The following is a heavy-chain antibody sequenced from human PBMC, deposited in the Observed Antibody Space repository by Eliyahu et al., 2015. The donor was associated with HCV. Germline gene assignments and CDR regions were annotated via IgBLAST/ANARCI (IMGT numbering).Heavy chain of an antibody. J-gene: IGHJ3*02. V-gene: IGHV3-21*01. CDR1: GFTFXXYS. D-gene: IGHD3-3*01. CDR3: ARDLARGGSGYPSNDAFDI. Sequence: EVQLVESGGGLVKPGGSLRLSCAASGFTFXXYSMXWVRXAPGKGLEWVSSISXSXSYXYXADSVKGRFTISRDNAKNSLYLQMNSLRAEDTAVYYCARDLARGGSGYPSNDAFDIWGQGTMVTVSS. CDR2: ISXSXSYX.